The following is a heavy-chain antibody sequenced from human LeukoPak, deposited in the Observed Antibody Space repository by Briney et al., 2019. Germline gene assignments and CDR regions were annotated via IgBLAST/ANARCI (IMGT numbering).Heavy chain of an antibody. D-gene: IGHD6-13*01. V-gene: IGHV3-21*01. J-gene: IGHJ3*02. Sequence: GGSLRLSCAASGFTFSSYSMNWVRQAPGKGLEWVSSISSSSSYIYYADSVKGGFTISRDNAKNSLYLQMNSLRAEDTAVYYCARDGLAAAGELEDAFDIWGQGTMVTVSS. CDR3: ARDGLAAAGELEDAFDI. CDR2: ISSSSSYI. CDR1: GFTFSSYS.